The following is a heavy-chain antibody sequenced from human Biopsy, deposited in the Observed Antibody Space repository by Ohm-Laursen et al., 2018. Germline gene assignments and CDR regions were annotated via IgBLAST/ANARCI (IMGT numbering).Heavy chain of an antibody. CDR3: ARGSNEYGGLYFPH. Sequence: SDTLSLTCSVSGVYISDYYWTWIRQPPGKGLEWIGHISHTGYTSYKSSLKSRVTISLDTSRKHISLRLTSLAAADTAVYYCARGSNEYGGLYFPHWGQGTLVTVSS. J-gene: IGHJ1*01. CDR2: ISHTGYT. V-gene: IGHV4-59*07. D-gene: IGHD4-23*01. CDR1: GVYISDYY.